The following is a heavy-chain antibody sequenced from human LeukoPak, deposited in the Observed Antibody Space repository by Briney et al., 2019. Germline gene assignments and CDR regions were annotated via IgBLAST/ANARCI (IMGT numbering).Heavy chain of an antibody. CDR3: ARELPREVTLDY. D-gene: IGHD2-21*02. V-gene: IGHV3-74*01. CDR2: INNGGSDM. CDR1: GFTFISYG. J-gene: IGHJ4*01. Sequence: GGSLRLSCAASGFTFISYGMQWVRQAPGKGLVWVSRINNGGSDMSYADSVKGRFTISRDNAKNTLYLQMKSLRAEDKAVYYCARELPREVTLDYWGQGTPVTVSS.